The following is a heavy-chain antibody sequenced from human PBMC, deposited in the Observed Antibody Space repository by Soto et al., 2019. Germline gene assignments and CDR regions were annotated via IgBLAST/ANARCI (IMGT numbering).Heavy chain of an antibody. CDR1: GYTFTSYA. D-gene: IGHD6-13*01. J-gene: IGHJ4*02. Sequence: QVQLVQSGAEVKKPGASVKVSCKASGYTFTSYAIHWVRQAPGQRLEWMGWINTAKENTKYSQKFQGRVTITRDTSASIVYMELSSLRSEDTAVYYCARGNSWSYFDYWCQGTLVTVSS. CDR2: INTAKENT. V-gene: IGHV1-3*04. CDR3: ARGNSWSYFDY.